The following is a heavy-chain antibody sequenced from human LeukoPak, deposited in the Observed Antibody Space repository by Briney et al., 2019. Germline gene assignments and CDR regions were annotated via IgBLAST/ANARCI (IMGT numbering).Heavy chain of an antibody. D-gene: IGHD1-26*01. Sequence: GGSLRLSCAASGFTFSSYGMHWVRQAPGKGLEWVAVISYDGSNKYYADSVKGRFTISRDNSKNTLYLQMNSLRAEDTAVYYCARDSGSFPWDFDYWGQGTLVTVSS. CDR3: ARDSGSFPWDFDY. CDR2: ISYDGSNK. CDR1: GFTFSSYG. J-gene: IGHJ4*02. V-gene: IGHV3-30*03.